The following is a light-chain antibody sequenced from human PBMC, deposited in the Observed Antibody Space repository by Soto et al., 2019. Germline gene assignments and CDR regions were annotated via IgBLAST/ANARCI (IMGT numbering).Light chain of an antibody. J-gene: IGLJ1*01. Sequence: QSALTQPASVSGSPGQSIAISCTGSSSDVGIYNYVSWYQQHPGKVPKLIIYEVSNRHSGVSNRFSGSKSGNTASLTISGLQAEDEADYYCSSYTTSSTRVFGTGTHLTVL. CDR2: EVS. V-gene: IGLV2-14*01. CDR3: SSYTTSSTRV. CDR1: SSDVGIYNY.